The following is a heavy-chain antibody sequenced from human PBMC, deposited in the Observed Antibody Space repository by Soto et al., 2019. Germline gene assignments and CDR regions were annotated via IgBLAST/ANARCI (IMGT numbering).Heavy chain of an antibody. D-gene: IGHD6-13*01. CDR2: ISYDGSNK. V-gene: IGHV3-30-3*01. J-gene: IGHJ6*02. Sequence: QVQLVESGGGVVQPGRSLRLSCAASGFTFSSYAMHWVRQAPGKGLEWVAVISYDGSNKYYADSVKGRFTISSDNSKNTLYLQMNSLRAEDTAVYYCARRDGGSSWYEEGYYYGMDVWGQGTTVTVSS. CDR3: ARRDGGSSWYEEGYYYGMDV. CDR1: GFTFSSYA.